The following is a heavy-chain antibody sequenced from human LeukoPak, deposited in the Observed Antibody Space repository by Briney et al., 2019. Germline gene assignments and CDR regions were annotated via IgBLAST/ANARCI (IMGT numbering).Heavy chain of an antibody. CDR1: GFTFSSYS. CDR2: ISSSSSYI. CDR3: ARTPHSGSYRVDY. Sequence: GGSLRLSCAASGFTFSSYSMNWVRQAPRKGLEWVSSISSSSSYIYYADSVKGRFTISRDNAKNSLYLQMNSLRAEDTAVYYCARTPHSGSYRVDYWGQGTLVTASS. J-gene: IGHJ4*02. V-gene: IGHV3-21*01. D-gene: IGHD1-26*01.